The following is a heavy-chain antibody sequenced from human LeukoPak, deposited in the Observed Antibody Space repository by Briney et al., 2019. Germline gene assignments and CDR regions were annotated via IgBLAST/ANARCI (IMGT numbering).Heavy chain of an antibody. CDR3: ARGTMVRGVIITAIDY. CDR2: IYYSGST. J-gene: IGHJ4*02. V-gene: IGHV4-59*01. CDR1: GGSISSYY. D-gene: IGHD3-10*01. Sequence: SETLSLTCTVSGGSISSYYWSWIRQPPGKGLEWIGYIYYSGSTNYNPSLKSRVTISVDTSKNQFSLKLSSVTAADTAVYYCARGTMVRGVIITAIDYWGQGTLVTVSS.